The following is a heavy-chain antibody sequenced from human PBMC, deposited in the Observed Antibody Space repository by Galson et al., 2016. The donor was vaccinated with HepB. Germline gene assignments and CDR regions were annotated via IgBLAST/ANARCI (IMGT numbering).Heavy chain of an antibody. CDR2: ISSDDGSNR. V-gene: IGHV3-30-3*01. CDR1: GFTFSSYA. J-gene: IGHJ2*01. D-gene: IGHD4-17*01. Sequence: SLRLSCAASGFTFSSYAIHWVRQAPGKGLEWVAVISSDDGSNRYYADSVKGRFTISRDNSKNTLYLQMNSLRTEDTAVYYCASGTTVTTSNSFWYFDLWGRGTLVTVSS. CDR3: ASGTTVTTSNSFWYFDL.